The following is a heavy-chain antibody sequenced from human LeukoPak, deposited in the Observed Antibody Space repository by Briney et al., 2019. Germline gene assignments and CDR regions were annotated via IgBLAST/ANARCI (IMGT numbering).Heavy chain of an antibody. Sequence: GRSLRLSCAASGFTFDDYAMHWVRQAPGKGLEWVSGISWNSGSIGYADSVKGRFTISRDNAKNSLYLQMNRLRAEDTALYYCACYDILTGHSRWGQGTLVTVSS. CDR3: ACYDILTGHSR. CDR2: ISWNSGSI. V-gene: IGHV3-9*01. D-gene: IGHD3-9*01. J-gene: IGHJ4*02. CDR1: GFTFDDYA.